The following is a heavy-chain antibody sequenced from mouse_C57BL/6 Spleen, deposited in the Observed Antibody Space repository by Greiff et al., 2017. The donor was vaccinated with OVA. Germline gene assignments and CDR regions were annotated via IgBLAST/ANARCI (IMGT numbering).Heavy chain of an antibody. CDR2: ILPGSGST. J-gene: IGHJ2*01. CDR3: AREDTTVVDGVYFDY. V-gene: IGHV1-9*01. Sequence: VQLVESGAELLKPGASVKLSCKATGYTFTGYWIEWVKQRPGHGLEWIGEILPGSGSTNYNEKFKGKATFTADTSSNTAYMQLSSLTTEDSAIYYCAREDTTVVDGVYFDYWGQGTTLTVSS. CDR1: GYTFTGYW. D-gene: IGHD1-1*01.